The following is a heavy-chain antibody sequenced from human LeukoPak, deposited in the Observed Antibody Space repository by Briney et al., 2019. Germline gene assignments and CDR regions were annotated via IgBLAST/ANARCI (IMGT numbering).Heavy chain of an antibody. CDR3: ARGIVVVPAAIYAFDI. V-gene: IGHV1-2*02. J-gene: IGHJ3*02. D-gene: IGHD2-2*02. CDR2: INPNSGDT. Sequence: ASVKVSCKASGYTLTDYYINWVRQAPGQGLEWMGWINPNSGDTNYAQKFQGRVTMTRDTSISTAYMELSSLRSEDTAVYYCARGIVVVPAAIYAFDIWGQGTMVTVSS. CDR1: GYTLTDYY.